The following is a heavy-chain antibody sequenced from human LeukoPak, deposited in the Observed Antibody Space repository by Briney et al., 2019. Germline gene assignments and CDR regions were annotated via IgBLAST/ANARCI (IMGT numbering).Heavy chain of an antibody. CDR3: ARRKAYYYGSGNERFDP. D-gene: IGHD3-10*01. J-gene: IGHJ5*02. CDR2: IYYSGST. Sequence: SETLPLTCTVSGGSISSSSYYWGWIRQPPGEGLEWIGSIYYSGSTYYNPSLKSRVTISVDTSKNQFSLKLSSVTAADTAVYYCARRKAYYYGSGNERFDPWGQGTLVTVSS. V-gene: IGHV4-39*01. CDR1: GGSISSSSYY.